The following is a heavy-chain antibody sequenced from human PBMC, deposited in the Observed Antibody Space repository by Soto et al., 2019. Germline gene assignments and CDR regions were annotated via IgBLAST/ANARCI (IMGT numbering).Heavy chain of an antibody. CDR2: ISGSGGST. J-gene: IGHJ6*02. V-gene: IGHV3-23*01. CDR3: AKVGYCSGGSCYLSYYYYGMDV. D-gene: IGHD2-15*01. CDR1: GFTFSSYA. Sequence: PGGSLRLSCAASGFTFSSYAMSWGRQAPGKGLEWVSAISGSGGSTYYADSVKGRFTISRDNSKNTLYLQMNSLRAEDTAVYYCAKVGYCSGGSCYLSYYYYGMDVWGQGTTVTVSS.